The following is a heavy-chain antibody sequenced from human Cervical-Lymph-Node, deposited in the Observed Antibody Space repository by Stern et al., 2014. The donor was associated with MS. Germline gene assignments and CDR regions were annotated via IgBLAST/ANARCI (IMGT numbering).Heavy chain of an antibody. J-gene: IGHJ4*02. CDR3: AKDRPYSGSYYGYFDY. V-gene: IGHV3-23*04. CDR1: GFSFRSYA. Sequence: EVHLVESGGGLVQPGGSLRLSCAASGFSFRSYAMSWVRQAPGKGLEWVSGISGSGGNTYYADSVKGRLTISRDNSKNTLYLQMNSLRAEDTAVYYCAKDRPYSGSYYGYFDYWGQGTLVTVSS. CDR2: ISGSGGNT. D-gene: IGHD1-26*01.